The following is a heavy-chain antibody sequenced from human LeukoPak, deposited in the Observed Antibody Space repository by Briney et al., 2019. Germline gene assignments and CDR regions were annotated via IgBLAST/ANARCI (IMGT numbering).Heavy chain of an antibody. CDR1: GGTFSSYA. D-gene: IGHD1/OR15-1a*01. CDR3: ARADEVGNWNNPLNY. J-gene: IGHJ4*02. CDR2: IIPIFGTA. V-gene: IGHV1-69*13. Sequence: SVKVSCKASGGTFSSYAISWVRQAPGQGLEWMGGIIPIFGTANYAQKFQGGVTITADESTSTAYMELSSLRSEDTAVYYCARADEVGNWNNPLNYWGQGTLVTVSS.